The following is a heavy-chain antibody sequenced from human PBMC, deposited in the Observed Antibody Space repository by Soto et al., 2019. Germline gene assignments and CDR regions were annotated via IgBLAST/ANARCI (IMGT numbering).Heavy chain of an antibody. Sequence: AASVKVSCKASGYTFTGYYMHWVRQAPGQGLEWMGWINPNSGGTNYAQKFQGWVTMTRDTSISTAYMELSRLRSDDTAVYYCARGVTGTTVSSMDVWGQGTLVTVSS. J-gene: IGHJ6*02. CDR3: ARGVTGTTVSSMDV. CDR1: GYTFTGYY. CDR2: INPNSGGT. V-gene: IGHV1-2*04. D-gene: IGHD1-7*01.